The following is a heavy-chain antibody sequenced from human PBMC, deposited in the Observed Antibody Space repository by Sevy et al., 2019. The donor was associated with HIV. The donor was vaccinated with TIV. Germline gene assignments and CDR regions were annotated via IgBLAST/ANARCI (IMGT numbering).Heavy chain of an antibody. D-gene: IGHD3-10*01. Sequence: ASVTVSCKASGYTFTRYYMHWVRQAPGQGLAWMGIINPSGGSTSYAQKFQGRVTMTRDTSTSTVYMELSSLRSEDTAVYYCARGPLYGSGNFYYFDYWGQGTLVTVSS. CDR1: GYTFTRYY. CDR2: INPSGGST. V-gene: IGHV1-46*01. CDR3: ARGPLYGSGNFYYFDY. J-gene: IGHJ4*02.